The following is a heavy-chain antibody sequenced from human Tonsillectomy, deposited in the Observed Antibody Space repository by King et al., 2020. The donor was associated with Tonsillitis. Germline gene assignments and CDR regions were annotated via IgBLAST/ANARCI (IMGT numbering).Heavy chain of an antibody. Sequence: VQLVESGAEVKKPGESLKISCKGSGYSFTSYWIGWVRQMPGKGLEWMGIIYPGDSDTRYSPSFQGQVTISADKSISTAYLQWSSLKASDTAMYYCARRSVVVTAHDAFDIWGQGTMVTVSS. CDR1: GYSFTSYW. CDR3: ARRSVVVTAHDAFDI. J-gene: IGHJ3*02. D-gene: IGHD2-21*02. CDR2: IYPGDSDT. V-gene: IGHV5-51*01.